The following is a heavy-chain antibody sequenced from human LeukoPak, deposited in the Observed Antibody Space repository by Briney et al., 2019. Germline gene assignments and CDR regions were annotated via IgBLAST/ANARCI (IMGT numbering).Heavy chain of an antibody. J-gene: IGHJ5*02. Sequence: GGSLRLSCAASGFTFSSYWMHWVRQAPGKGLEWVSGSSGSGGGTYYAASVKGRFTISRDNSKNTLYLQMNSLRVEDTAVYYCAKAGAVRFDPWGQGTLVTVSS. CDR1: GFTFSSYW. CDR2: SSGSGGGT. V-gene: IGHV3-23*01. CDR3: AKAGAVRFDP. D-gene: IGHD3-10*01.